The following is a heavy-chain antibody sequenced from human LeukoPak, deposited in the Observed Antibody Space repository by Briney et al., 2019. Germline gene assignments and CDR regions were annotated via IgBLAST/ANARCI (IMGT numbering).Heavy chain of an antibody. CDR1: EFTFNNYW. CDR3: ARDVSGVLDY. Sequence: PGGSLRLSCAASEFTFNNYWMSWVRQAPGKGLEWVANIKRDGSDKNYVDSVKGLFTISRDNAKNSLYLQMNSLRAEDTAVYYCARDVSGVLDYWGQGTLVTVSS. V-gene: IGHV3-7*05. CDR2: IKRDGSDK. D-gene: IGHD3-10*01. J-gene: IGHJ4*01.